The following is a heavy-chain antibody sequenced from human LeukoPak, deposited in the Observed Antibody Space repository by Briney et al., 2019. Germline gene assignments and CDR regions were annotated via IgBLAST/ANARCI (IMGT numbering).Heavy chain of an antibody. V-gene: IGHV3-33*01. CDR2: IWPDGINK. CDR3: ARDWGNWDFDY. CDR1: GFTFSNYG. D-gene: IGHD1-1*01. J-gene: IGHJ4*02. Sequence: TGGSLRLSCAASGFTFSNYGMHWVRQAPGKGLEWVAAIWPDGINKDYADSVKGRFTISRDNAKNTLYLQMNSLRAEDTAVYYCARDWGNWDFDYWGQGTLVIVSS.